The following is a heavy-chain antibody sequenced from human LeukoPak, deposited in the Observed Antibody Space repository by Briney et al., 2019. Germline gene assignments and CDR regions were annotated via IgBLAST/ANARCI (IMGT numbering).Heavy chain of an antibody. V-gene: IGHV4-59*01. D-gene: IGHD6-19*01. Sequence: SETLSLTCTVSSGSISSYYWNWIRQPPGKGLEWIAYIYYSGTTSYNPSLKSRVTISIDTSKNQFSLKLNSVTAADTAIYYCARDGRAGSLFAYWGQGTLVTVSS. CDR3: ARDGRAGSLFAY. CDR1: SGSISSYY. J-gene: IGHJ4*02. CDR2: IYYSGTT.